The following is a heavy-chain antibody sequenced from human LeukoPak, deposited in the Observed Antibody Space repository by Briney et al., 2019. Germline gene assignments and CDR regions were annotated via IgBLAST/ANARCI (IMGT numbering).Heavy chain of an antibody. D-gene: IGHD3-9*01. Sequence: GESLKISCKGSGYSFTSYWIGWVRQMPGKGLEWMGIIYPGDSDTRYSPSFQGQVTISADKSISTAYLQWSSLKASDTAMYYCATQTILTGYSGAFDIWGQGTMVTVPS. CDR2: IYPGDSDT. V-gene: IGHV5-51*01. CDR3: ATQTILTGYSGAFDI. J-gene: IGHJ3*02. CDR1: GYSFTSYW.